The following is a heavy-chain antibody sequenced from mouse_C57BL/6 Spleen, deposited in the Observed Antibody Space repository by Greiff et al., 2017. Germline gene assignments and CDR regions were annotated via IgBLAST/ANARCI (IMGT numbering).Heavy chain of an antibody. CDR2: IDPNSGGT. D-gene: IGHD1-1*01. J-gene: IGHJ4*01. CDR1: GYTFTSYW. V-gene: IGHV1-72*01. CDR3: ARDYDGSRRYYAMDY. Sequence: VQLQQPGAELVKPGASVKLSCKASGYTFTSYWMHWVKQRPGRGLEGIGRIDPNSGGTKYNEKFKSQATLTVDQPSSTAYMQLSSLTSEDSAVYYCARDYDGSRRYYAMDYWGQGTSGTVSS.